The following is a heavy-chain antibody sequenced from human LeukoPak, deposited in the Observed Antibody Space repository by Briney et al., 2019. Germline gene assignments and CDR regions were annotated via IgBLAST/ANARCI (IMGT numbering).Heavy chain of an antibody. CDR2: ISHDGSSE. CDR3: ASRFEWLSSFDY. J-gene: IGHJ4*02. V-gene: IGHV3-30*03. CDR1: GFTFSSYG. D-gene: IGHD3-3*01. Sequence: GGSLRLSCAASGFTFSSYGMHWVRQAPGKGLEWVALISHDGSSEYYGDSMKGRFTISRDNSRNTFYLQMNSLRAENTAVYYCASRFEWLSSFDYWGQGTLVTVSS.